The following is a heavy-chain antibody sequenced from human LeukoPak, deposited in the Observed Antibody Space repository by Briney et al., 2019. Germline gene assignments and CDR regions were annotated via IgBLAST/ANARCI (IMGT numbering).Heavy chain of an antibody. CDR1: GGSISSYY. CDR2: IYTSGST. Sequence: SETLSLTCTVSGGSISSYYWSWIRQPAGKGLEWIGRIYTSGSTNYNPSLKSRVTMSVDTSKNQFSLKLSSVTAADTAVYYCARDPIFYYGSSSSRGSGAFDIWGQGTMVTVSS. D-gene: IGHD3-10*01. V-gene: IGHV4-4*07. J-gene: IGHJ3*02. CDR3: ARDPIFYYGSSSSRGSGAFDI.